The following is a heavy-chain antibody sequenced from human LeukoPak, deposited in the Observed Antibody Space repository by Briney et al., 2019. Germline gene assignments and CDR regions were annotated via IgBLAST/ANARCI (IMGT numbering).Heavy chain of an antibody. J-gene: IGHJ4*02. D-gene: IGHD3-22*01. CDR1: GFTFSNAW. V-gene: IGHV3-30*02. CDR3: AKVPYYDSSGYYDY. CDR2: IRYDGSDK. Sequence: GGSLRLSCAASGFTFSNAWMNWVRQAPGKGLEWVAFIRYDGSDKYYADSVKGRFTISRDISKNTLFLQMNSLRAEDTAVYYCAKVPYYDSSGYYDYWGQGTLVTVSS.